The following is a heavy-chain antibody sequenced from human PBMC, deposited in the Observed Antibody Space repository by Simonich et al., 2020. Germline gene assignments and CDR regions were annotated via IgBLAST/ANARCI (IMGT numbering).Heavy chain of an antibody. CDR3: ARDRNWGWFDP. V-gene: IGHV3-30*07. J-gene: IGHJ5*02. CDR1: GFTFSSYA. CDR2: ISYYGSNK. D-gene: IGHD7-27*01. Sequence: QVQLVESGGGVVQPGRSLRLSCAASGFTFSSYAMHWVRQAPGKGLEWVAVISYYGSNKYYADSVKGRFTISRDNSKNTLYLQMNSLRAEDTAVYYCARDRNWGWFDPWGQGTLVTVSS.